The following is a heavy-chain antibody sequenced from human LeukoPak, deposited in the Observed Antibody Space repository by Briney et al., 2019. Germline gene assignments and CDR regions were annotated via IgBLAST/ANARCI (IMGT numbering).Heavy chain of an antibody. Sequence: PGGSLRLACSASGFTLSVYAIHWVRQAPGKGLEYVSTIISNGGSTYYADSVKGRFTISRDNSKHTVSLQMSSLRAEDTALYYCVKDGLAFCGGDCYSYFDYWGQGTLVTVSS. CDR2: IISNGGST. D-gene: IGHD2-21*02. CDR3: VKDGLAFCGGDCYSYFDY. V-gene: IGHV3-64D*06. J-gene: IGHJ4*02. CDR1: GFTLSVYA.